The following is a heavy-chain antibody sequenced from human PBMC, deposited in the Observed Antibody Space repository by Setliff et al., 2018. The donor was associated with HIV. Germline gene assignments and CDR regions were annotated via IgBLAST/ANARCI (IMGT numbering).Heavy chain of an antibody. CDR3: ARSRRYYDSSGYYPGAFDI. CDR2: IYYSGST. D-gene: IGHD3-22*01. CDR1: GASISSYY. Sequence: PSETLSLTCTVSGASISSYYWSWIRQPPGKGLEWIGYIYYSGSTNYNPSLKSRVTISEDTSKNQFSLKLSPGTAADTAVYYCARSRRYYDSSGYYPGAFDIWGQGTVVTVSS. J-gene: IGHJ3*02. V-gene: IGHV4-59*08.